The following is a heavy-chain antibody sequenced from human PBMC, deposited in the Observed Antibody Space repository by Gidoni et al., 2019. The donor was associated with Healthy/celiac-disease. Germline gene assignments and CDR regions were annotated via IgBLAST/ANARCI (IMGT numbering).Heavy chain of an antibody. D-gene: IGHD2-15*01. V-gene: IGHV3-23*01. CDR1: GFTFSSYA. CDR2: ISGRGGST. CDR3: AKDHLVVVVAAIRGEYFQH. J-gene: IGHJ1*01. Sequence: EVQLLGSGGGLVQPGGSLRLSCAASGFTFSSYAMSWVRQAPGKGLEWVSAISGRGGSTYYADSVKGRFTISRDNSKNTLYLQMNSLRAEDTAVYYCAKDHLVVVVAAIRGEYFQHWGQGTLVTVSS.